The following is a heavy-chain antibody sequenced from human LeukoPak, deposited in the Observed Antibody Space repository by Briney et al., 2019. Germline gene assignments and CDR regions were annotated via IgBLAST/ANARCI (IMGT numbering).Heavy chain of an antibody. Sequence: ASVKVSCKASGDTFTRYHMHWVRQAPGQGLEWMGGIIPIFGTANYAQKFQGRVTITTDESTSTAYMELSSLRSEDTAVYYCARAGTTVTWRSYYYYMDVWGKGTTVTVSS. CDR2: IIPIFGTA. CDR3: ARAGTTVTWRSYYYYMDV. D-gene: IGHD4-11*01. J-gene: IGHJ6*03. CDR1: GDTFTRYH. V-gene: IGHV1-69*05.